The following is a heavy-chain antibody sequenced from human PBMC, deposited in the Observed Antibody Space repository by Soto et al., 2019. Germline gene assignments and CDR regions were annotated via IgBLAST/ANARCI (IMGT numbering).Heavy chain of an antibody. D-gene: IGHD2-21*01. Sequence: QVQLVQSGAELRKPGASVKVSCKTSGYTSSNYDVSWVRQAPGQGFEWMGRISAYNNHTNYALNFQGRVTFATDTSRSRAYMKLRSLRSDDTAVYYCVFCRIDCYESVNAVEMWGQGTLVTVSS. V-gene: IGHV1-18*01. CDR1: GYTSSNYD. CDR2: ISAYNNHT. CDR3: VFCRIDCYESVNAVEM. J-gene: IGHJ3*02.